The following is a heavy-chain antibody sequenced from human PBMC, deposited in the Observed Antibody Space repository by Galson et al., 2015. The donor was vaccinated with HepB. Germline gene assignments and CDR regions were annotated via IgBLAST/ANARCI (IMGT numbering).Heavy chain of an antibody. Sequence: SLRLSCAASGFTFDDYAMHWVRQAPGKGLEWVSGVSWNSGSIAYVDSVKGRFTISRDNAENSLYLQMNGLRAEDTALYYCAKGSGSYLRSEFEYWGQGTLVTVSS. V-gene: IGHV3-9*01. D-gene: IGHD3-22*01. CDR2: VSWNSGSI. CDR1: GFTFDDYA. J-gene: IGHJ4*02. CDR3: AKGSGSYLRSEFEY.